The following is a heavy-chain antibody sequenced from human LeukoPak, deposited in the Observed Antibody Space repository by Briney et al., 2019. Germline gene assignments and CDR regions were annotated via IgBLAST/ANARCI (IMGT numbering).Heavy chain of an antibody. D-gene: IGHD3-3*01. CDR2: MNPKSGNT. Sequence: ASVKVSCKASGDTFTTYDINWVRQAPGQGLEWMGWMNPKSGNTVYAQKFQGRVIMTRDTSKSTAYMELSSLRSEDTAVYYCGRAITIFDYYMDVWGKGSTVTVSS. CDR1: GDTFTTYD. V-gene: IGHV1-8*01. J-gene: IGHJ6*03. CDR3: GRAITIFDYYMDV.